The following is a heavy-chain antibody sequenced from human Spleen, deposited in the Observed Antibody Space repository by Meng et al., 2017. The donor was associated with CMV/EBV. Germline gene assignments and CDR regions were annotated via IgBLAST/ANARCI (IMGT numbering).Heavy chain of an antibody. D-gene: IGHD3-3*02. J-gene: IGHJ5*02. Sequence: CVREATGHGLEWRGWIYHKSGDTNYAQRFRGRVTMTNDTAIAKCYMTLWRLRSDDTLVYFWARGLAPKRASYIFHSPSQPDPYNWFDPWGQGTLVTVSS. CDR2: IYHKSGDT. V-gene: IGHV1-2*02. CDR3: ARGLAPKRASYIFHSPSQPDPYNWFDP.